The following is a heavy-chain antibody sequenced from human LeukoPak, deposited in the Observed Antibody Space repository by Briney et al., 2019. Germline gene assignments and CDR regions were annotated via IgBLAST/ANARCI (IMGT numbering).Heavy chain of an antibody. V-gene: IGHV4-39*01. Sequence: SETLSLTCTVSAGSSSSSDYYWGWIRQPPGKGLEWIGSIFYSGNTYYNPSLKSRITISVDTSKNQFSLKLSSVTAADTAVYYCARVAVAGTSFDYWGQGTLVTVSS. J-gene: IGHJ4*02. CDR1: AGSSSSSDYY. CDR2: IFYSGNT. CDR3: ARVAVAGTSFDY. D-gene: IGHD6-19*01.